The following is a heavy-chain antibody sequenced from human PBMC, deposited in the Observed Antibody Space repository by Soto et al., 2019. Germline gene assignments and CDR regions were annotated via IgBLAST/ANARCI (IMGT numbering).Heavy chain of an antibody. V-gene: IGHV3-23*01. D-gene: IGHD3-10*01. CDR2: ISGSGGST. Sequence: PGGSLRLSCAASGFTFSSYAMSWVRQAPGKGLEWVSAISGSGGSTYYADSVKGRFTISRDNSKNTLYLQMNSLRAEDTAVYYCAKDNPYGWFGELSNWFDPWGQGTLVTVSS. CDR3: AKDNPYGWFGELSNWFDP. J-gene: IGHJ5*02. CDR1: GFTFSSYA.